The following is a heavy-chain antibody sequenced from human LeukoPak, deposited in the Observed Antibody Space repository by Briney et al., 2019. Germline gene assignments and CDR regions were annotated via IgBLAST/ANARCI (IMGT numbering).Heavy chain of an antibody. J-gene: IGHJ4*02. D-gene: IGHD1-26*01. CDR1: GFTFRNYA. V-gene: IGHV3-64*01. CDR3: ARGNVVGATRPFDY. Sequence: GALKLSFAGSGFTFRNYAMYLVRQASGKGLENGAGIGSNGESTYYANSVKGRFTISSDNSKNTLFLQMGSLRAEDMAVYYCARGNVVGATRPFDYWGQGTLVTVSS. CDR2: IGSNGEST.